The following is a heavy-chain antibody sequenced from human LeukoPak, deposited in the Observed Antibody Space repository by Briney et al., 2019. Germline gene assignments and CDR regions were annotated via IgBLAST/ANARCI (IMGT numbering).Heavy chain of an antibody. Sequence: SQTLSLTCTVSGGSISSGDYYWSWIRQPPGEGLEWIGYIYYSGSTYYNPSLKSRVTISVDTSKNQFSLKLSSVTAADTAVYYCARSYYGGNYYYYYYMDVWGEGTTVTVSS. D-gene: IGHD4-23*01. CDR2: IYYSGST. J-gene: IGHJ6*03. CDR1: GGSISSGDYY. V-gene: IGHV4-30-4*01. CDR3: ARSYYGGNYYYYYYMDV.